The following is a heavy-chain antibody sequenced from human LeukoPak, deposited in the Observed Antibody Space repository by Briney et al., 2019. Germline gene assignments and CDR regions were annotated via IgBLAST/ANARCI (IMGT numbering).Heavy chain of an antibody. V-gene: IGHV3-30*04. CDR2: ILYDGINK. CDR1: GFTFSRYT. D-gene: IGHD2-21*01. CDR3: ASEPPISDGDTFDI. J-gene: IGHJ3*02. Sequence: GGSLRPSCAASGFTFSRYTMHWVRQAPGKGLEWVACILYDGINKYYADSVKGRFTISRDTSQKTLYLQMNSLHVEDTAVYYCASEPPISDGDTFDIWGQGTMVTVSS.